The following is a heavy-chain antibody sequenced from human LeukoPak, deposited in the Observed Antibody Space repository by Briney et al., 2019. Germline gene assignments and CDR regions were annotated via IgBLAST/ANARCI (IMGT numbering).Heavy chain of an antibody. J-gene: IGHJ5*02. V-gene: IGHV3-66*01. CDR1: GFTVSSNY. D-gene: IGHD4-11*01. CDR3: ARDRHSNYWEFDH. Sequence: PGGSLRLSCAASGFTVSSNYMSWVRQAPGKGLEWVLVIYSGGSTYYADSVKGRFTISRDNSKNTLYLQMNSLRAEDTAVYYCARDRHSNYWEFDHWGQGTLVTVSS. CDR2: IYSGGST.